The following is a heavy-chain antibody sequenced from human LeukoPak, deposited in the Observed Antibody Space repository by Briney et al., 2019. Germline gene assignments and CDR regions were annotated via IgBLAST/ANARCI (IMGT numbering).Heavy chain of an antibody. CDR1: GFTFGSYA. CDR2: ISSNGGST. CDR3: VKGYCSSTNCYGDY. D-gene: IGHD2-2*01. J-gene: IGHJ4*02. Sequence: PGGSLRLSCSASGFTFGSYAMHWVRQAPGKGLEYVSAISSNGGSTYYADSVKGRFTISRDNSKNTLYLQMSSLRAADTAVYYCVKGYCSSTNCYGDYWGQGTLVTVSS. V-gene: IGHV3-64D*08.